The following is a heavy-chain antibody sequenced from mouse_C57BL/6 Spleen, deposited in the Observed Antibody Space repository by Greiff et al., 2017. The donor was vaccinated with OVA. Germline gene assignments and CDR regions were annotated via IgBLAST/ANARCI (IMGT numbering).Heavy chain of an antibody. CDR2: INPYNGGT. CDR3: ARNGYVLYFDV. J-gene: IGHJ1*03. CDR1: GYTFTDYY. D-gene: IGHD2-2*01. V-gene: IGHV1-19*01. Sequence: EVKLQESGPVLVKPGASVKMSCKASGYTFTDYYMNWVKQSHGKSLEWIGVINPYNGGTSYNQKFKGKATLTVDKSSSTAYMELNSLTSEDSAVYYCARNGYVLYFDVWGTGTTVTVSS.